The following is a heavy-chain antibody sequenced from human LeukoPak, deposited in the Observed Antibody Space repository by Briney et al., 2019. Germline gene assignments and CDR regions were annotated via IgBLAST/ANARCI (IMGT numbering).Heavy chain of an antibody. V-gene: IGHV3-74*01. CDR3: VRRNY. J-gene: IGHJ4*02. CDR2: INNDGSIT. CDR1: EFTISRYW. Sequence: GGSLRLSCAASEFTISRYWMHWVRQAPGKGLVWVSNINNDGSITTYADSVKGRFTISRDNVKNTLFLQMNSLRAEDTAVYYCVRRNYWGQGTLVTVSS.